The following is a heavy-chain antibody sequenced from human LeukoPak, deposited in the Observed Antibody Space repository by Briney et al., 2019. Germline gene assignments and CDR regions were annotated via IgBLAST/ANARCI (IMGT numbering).Heavy chain of an antibody. Sequence: GGSLRLSCAPSGLTFTSYWMTWVRQAPGKGLEWVANINQAGSEKYYVDSVKGRFTISRDNAKNSLYLQMNSLRAEDTAVYYCARKAYGLDVWGKGTTVTVSS. CDR1: GLTFTSYW. CDR3: ARKAYGLDV. CDR2: INQAGSEK. J-gene: IGHJ6*04. V-gene: IGHV3-7*03.